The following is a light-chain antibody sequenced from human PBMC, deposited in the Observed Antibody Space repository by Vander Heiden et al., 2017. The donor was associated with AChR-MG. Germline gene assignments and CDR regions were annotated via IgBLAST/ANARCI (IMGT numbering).Light chain of an antibody. J-gene: IGKJ4*01. V-gene: IGKV3-11*01. Sequence: EIVLTQSPATLSLSPGERATLSCRASQSVSNYLAWYQQKPGQGPRLLIYDASKRAIGIPARFSGSGSGTDFTLTISSLEPDDFGVYYCHQRSDWPPFTFGAGTKVEIK. CDR1: QSVSNY. CDR2: DAS. CDR3: HQRSDWPPFT.